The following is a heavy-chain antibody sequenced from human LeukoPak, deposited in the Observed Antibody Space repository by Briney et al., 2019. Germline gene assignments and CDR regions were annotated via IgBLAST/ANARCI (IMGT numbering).Heavy chain of an antibody. CDR3: ARQSMYSSSGDPTIDAFDI. J-gene: IGHJ3*02. CDR2: IYPGDSDT. V-gene: IGHV5-51*01. Sequence: GESLKISCKGSGYSFTSYWIGWVRQMPGKGLEWMGIIYPGDSDTRYSPSFQGQVTISADKSISTAYLQWSSLKASDTAMYYCARQSMYSSSGDPTIDAFDIWGQGTMVTVSS. CDR1: GYSFTSYW. D-gene: IGHD6-13*01.